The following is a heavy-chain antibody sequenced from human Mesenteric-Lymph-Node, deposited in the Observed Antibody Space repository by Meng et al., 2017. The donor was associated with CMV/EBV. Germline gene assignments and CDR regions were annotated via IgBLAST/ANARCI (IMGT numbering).Heavy chain of an antibody. Sequence: SETLSLTCTVSGGSLSTYYWSWIRQPPGKGLEWIGYIYYSGTTNYNPSLKSRVTMSKDTSKNQFSLKVNSVTAADTAVYFCARSGGTYGMDVWGQGTTVTVSS. V-gene: IGHV4-59*01. CDR1: GGSLSTYY. CDR2: IYYSGTT. CDR3: ARSGGTYGMDV. J-gene: IGHJ6*02.